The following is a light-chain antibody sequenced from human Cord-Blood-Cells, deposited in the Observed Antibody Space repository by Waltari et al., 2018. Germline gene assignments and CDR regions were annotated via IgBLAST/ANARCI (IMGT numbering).Light chain of an antibody. Sequence: SYELTQPPSVSVSPGQTASITCPGDKSGAKYAFWYQQTPGQSPVLVIYQDSKRPSGIPERFSGSNSGNTATLTISGTQAMDEADYYCQAWDSSTVVFGGGTKLTVL. CDR3: QAWDSSTVV. CDR2: QDS. CDR1: KSGAKY. J-gene: IGLJ2*01. V-gene: IGLV3-1*01.